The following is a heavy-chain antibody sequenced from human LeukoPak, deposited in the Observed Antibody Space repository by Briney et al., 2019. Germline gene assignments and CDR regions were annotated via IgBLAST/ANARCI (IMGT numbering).Heavy chain of an antibody. CDR1: GFTFDDYA. J-gene: IGHJ4*02. Sequence: GGSLRLSCAASGFTFDDYAMHWVRQAPGKGLEWVSGISWNSGSIGYADSVKGRFTISRDNAKNSLYLQMNRLRPEDTALYYCAKGISGWYDHYFDYWGQGTLVTVSS. V-gene: IGHV3-9*01. D-gene: IGHD6-19*01. CDR2: ISWNSGSI. CDR3: AKGISGWYDHYFDY.